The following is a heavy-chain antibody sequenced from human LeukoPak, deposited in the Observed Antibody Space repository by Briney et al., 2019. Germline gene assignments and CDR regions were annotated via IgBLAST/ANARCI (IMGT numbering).Heavy chain of an antibody. Sequence: SETLSLTCTVSGSMYNYYWSWIRQPPGKGLEWIGYIHYNGNTNYNPSLESRVTMSLDTSKNQVSLKLNSVTAADTAVYYCARHVDGRPFPDFDYWGQGTLVTVSS. CDR2: IHYNGNT. V-gene: IGHV4-59*08. CDR3: ARHVDGRPFPDFDY. J-gene: IGHJ4*02. D-gene: IGHD2-21*01. CDR1: GSMYNYY.